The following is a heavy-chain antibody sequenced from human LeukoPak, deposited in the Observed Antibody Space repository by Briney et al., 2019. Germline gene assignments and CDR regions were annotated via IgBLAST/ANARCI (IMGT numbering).Heavy chain of an antibody. CDR3: ASILGYCSSTSCSARNWFDP. CDR2: IIPIFGTA. CDR1: GGTFSSYA. D-gene: IGHD2-2*01. Sequence: GASVKVSCKASGGTFSSYAISWVRQAPGQGLEWMGGIIPIFGTANYAQKFQGRVTMTRDTSISTAYMELSRLRSDDTAVYYCASILGYCSSTSCSARNWFDPWGQGTLVTVS. J-gene: IGHJ5*02. V-gene: IGHV1-69*05.